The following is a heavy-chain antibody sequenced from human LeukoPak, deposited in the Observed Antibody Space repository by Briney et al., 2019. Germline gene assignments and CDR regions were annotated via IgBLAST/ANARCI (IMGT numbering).Heavy chain of an antibody. CDR2: IKQDGSKK. Sequence: PGGSLRLSCAASGFTFSSYWMSWVRQAPGKGLEWVANIKQDGSKKYYVDSVKGRFTISRDNAKNSLYLQMNSLRAEDTAVYYCAREDILTGYDAGYYYYGMDVWGQGTTVTVSS. CDR3: AREDILTGYDAGYYYYGMDV. D-gene: IGHD3-9*01. V-gene: IGHV3-7*03. J-gene: IGHJ6*02. CDR1: GFTFSSYW.